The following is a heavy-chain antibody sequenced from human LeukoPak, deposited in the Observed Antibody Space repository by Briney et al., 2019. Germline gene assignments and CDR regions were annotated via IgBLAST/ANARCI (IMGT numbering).Heavy chain of an antibody. CDR2: ISWNSGSI. J-gene: IGHJ4*02. D-gene: IGHD2-15*01. CDR1: GFTFDDYA. Sequence: PGGSLRLSCAASGFTFDDYAMHWVRHAPGKGLEWVSGISWNSGSIGYADSVKGRFTISRDNAKNFLYLQMNSLRAEDTALYYCAKDIGMGYCSGGSCYYGGVDYWGQGTQVTVSS. CDR3: AKDIGMGYCSGGSCYYGGVDY. V-gene: IGHV3-9*01.